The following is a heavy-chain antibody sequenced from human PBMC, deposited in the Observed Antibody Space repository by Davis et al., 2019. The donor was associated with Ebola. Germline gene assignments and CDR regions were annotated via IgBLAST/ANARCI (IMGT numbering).Heavy chain of an antibody. CDR1: VGTFSSYA. Sequence: SVKVSCKASVGTFSSYAISWVRQAPGQGLEWMGGIIPIFGTANYAQKLQGRVTITADEPTSTAYMELSSLRSEDTAVYYCARGQLGYYYGMDVWGQGTTVTVSS. D-gene: IGHD6-13*01. CDR2: IIPIFGTA. CDR3: ARGQLGYYYGMDV. J-gene: IGHJ6*02. V-gene: IGHV1-69*13.